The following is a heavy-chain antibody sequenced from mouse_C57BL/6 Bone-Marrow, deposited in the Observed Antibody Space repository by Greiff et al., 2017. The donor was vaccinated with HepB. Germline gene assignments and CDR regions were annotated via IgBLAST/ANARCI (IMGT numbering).Heavy chain of an antibody. CDR3: ATYDYDERDWFAY. D-gene: IGHD2-4*01. Sequence: QVQLQQSGAELARPGASVKLSCKASGYTFTSYGISWVKQRTGQGLEWIGEIYPRSGNTYYNEKFKGKATLTADKSSSTAYMELRSLTSEDSAVYFCATYDYDERDWFAYWGQGTLVTVSA. CDR2: IYPRSGNT. CDR1: GYTFTSYG. J-gene: IGHJ3*01. V-gene: IGHV1-81*01.